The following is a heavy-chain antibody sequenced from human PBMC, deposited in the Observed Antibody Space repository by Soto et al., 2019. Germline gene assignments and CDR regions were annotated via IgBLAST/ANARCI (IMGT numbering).Heavy chain of an antibody. J-gene: IGHJ4*02. CDR2: INPSSGAT. V-gene: IGHV1-46*01. CDR3: AKYCGGDCRHFDA. Sequence: QVQLVQSGAEVKKPGSSVKLSCKASEYNFIAYYIYWVRQAPGQGPEWMGMINPSSGATNYAQKFQGRVTVTRDTSTSTAYLELSSLRSEDAAVYYCAKYCGGDCRHFDAWGQGTLVTVSS. D-gene: IGHD2-21*02. CDR1: EYNFIAYY.